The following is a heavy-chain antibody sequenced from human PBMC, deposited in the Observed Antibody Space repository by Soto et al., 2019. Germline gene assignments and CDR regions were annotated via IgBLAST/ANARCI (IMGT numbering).Heavy chain of an antibody. CDR2: IIPIFGTA. CDR1: GGTFSSYA. J-gene: IGHJ4*02. V-gene: IGHV1-69*01. Sequence: QVQLVQSGAEVKKPGSSVKVSCKASGGTFSSYAISWVRQAPGQGLEWMGGIIPIFGTANYAQKFQGRVTITADESTSTAYRELSSLRSEDTAVYYCARGSESTRSYGTNFDYWGQGTLVTVSS. D-gene: IGHD5-18*01. CDR3: ARGSESTRSYGTNFDY.